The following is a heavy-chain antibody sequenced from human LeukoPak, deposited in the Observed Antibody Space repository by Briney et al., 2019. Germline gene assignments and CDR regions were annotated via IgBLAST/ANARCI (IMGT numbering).Heavy chain of an antibody. Sequence: PSETLSLTCTVPGGSISSGSYYWSWIRQPPGKGLEWIGYIYYSGSTNYNPSLKSRVTISVDTSKNQFSLKLSSVTAADTAVYYCARDGRGSSYDFWSPGGATYYYYYMDVWGKGTTVTVSS. CDR1: GGSISSGSYY. J-gene: IGHJ6*03. D-gene: IGHD3-3*01. CDR2: IYYSGST. CDR3: ARDGRGSSYDFWSPGGATYYYYYMDV. V-gene: IGHV4-61*01.